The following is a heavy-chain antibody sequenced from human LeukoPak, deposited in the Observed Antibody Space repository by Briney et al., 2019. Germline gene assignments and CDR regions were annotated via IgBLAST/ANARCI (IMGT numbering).Heavy chain of an antibody. CDR1: GFTFDDYA. Sequence: GRSLRLSCAASGFTFDDYAMHWVRQAPGKGLECVSGIRWDRGTVGYAGSVKGRFTISRDNAKSSVYLQMNSLRAEDTALCYCARGIDSSGTYSGWGFHLRYWGQGTLVTVSS. CDR3: ARGIDSSGTYSGWGFHLRY. V-gene: IGHV3-9*01. D-gene: IGHD1-26*01. CDR2: IRWDRGTV. J-gene: IGHJ4*02.